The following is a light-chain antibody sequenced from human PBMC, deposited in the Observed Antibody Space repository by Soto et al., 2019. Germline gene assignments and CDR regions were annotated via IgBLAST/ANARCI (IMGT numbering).Light chain of an antibody. CDR2: DAS. CDR3: QQYNSYPWT. J-gene: IGKJ1*01. Sequence: DIQMTQSPSTLSASVGDRVTSTCRASQSISSWLAWYQQKPGKAPRLLMYDASTLESGVPSRFSGRGSGTEFTVTISCLQPDDFATYYCQQYNSYPWTFGQGPKVEIK. CDR1: QSISSW. V-gene: IGKV1-5*01.